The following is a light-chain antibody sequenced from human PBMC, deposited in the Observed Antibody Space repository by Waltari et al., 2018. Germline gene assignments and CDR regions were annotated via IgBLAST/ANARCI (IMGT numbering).Light chain of an antibody. Sequence: EIVMTQSPATLSVSPGERATLSCRASQSVSSNFAWYQQKPGQAPRLLIYGASTRATGIPARFSGSVSATEFTLTISSLQSEDFAVYYCQHYNNWPRTFGQGTKVEIK. V-gene: IGKV3-15*01. CDR3: QHYNNWPRT. CDR1: QSVSSN. CDR2: GAS. J-gene: IGKJ1*01.